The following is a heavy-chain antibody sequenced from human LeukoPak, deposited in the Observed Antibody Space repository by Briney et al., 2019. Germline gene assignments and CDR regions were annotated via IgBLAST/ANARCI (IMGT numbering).Heavy chain of an antibody. Sequence: SETLSLTCTVSGGSSNNYYWSWIRQAAGKGLEWIGRIYTSGSTNYNPSLKSRVSMSVDTSKNQFSLRLRSVTAADTAVYYCARESGYYYDTSGYTFDYWGQGILVTVSS. CDR3: ARESGYYYDTSGYTFDY. CDR1: GGSSNNYY. V-gene: IGHV4-4*07. J-gene: IGHJ4*02. CDR2: IYTSGST. D-gene: IGHD3-22*01.